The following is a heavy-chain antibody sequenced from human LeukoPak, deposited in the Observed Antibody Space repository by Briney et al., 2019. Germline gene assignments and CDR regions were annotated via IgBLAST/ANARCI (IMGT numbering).Heavy chain of an antibody. Sequence: GGSLRLSCAASGFTLSSYAMSWVRQGPGKGLEWVSSISVSGNTYHADCVKGRFTISRDSSKNTLYLQMNSLRAEDTAVYYCAKDRSYYGSGSSSVLDPWGQGTLVTVSS. J-gene: IGHJ5*02. D-gene: IGHD3-10*01. CDR2: ISVSGNT. V-gene: IGHV3-23*01. CDR3: AKDRSYYGSGSSSVLDP. CDR1: GFTLSSYA.